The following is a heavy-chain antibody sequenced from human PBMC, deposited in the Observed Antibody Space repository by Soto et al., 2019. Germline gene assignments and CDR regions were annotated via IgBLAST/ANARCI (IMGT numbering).Heavy chain of an antibody. Sequence: QVQLVQSGAEVKKPGSSVKLSCKTSGGTFRNYAINWVRQAPGQGLEWMGGSIPVFGTANYAQTFRGRFTIPADESTSTAYMELSSLRSEDTAVYYCAIPLPKQQLVRGAFDHWGQGTLVTVAS. D-gene: IGHD6-13*01. CDR2: SIPVFGTA. V-gene: IGHV1-69*01. CDR1: GGTFRNYA. CDR3: AIPLPKQQLVRGAFDH. J-gene: IGHJ4*02.